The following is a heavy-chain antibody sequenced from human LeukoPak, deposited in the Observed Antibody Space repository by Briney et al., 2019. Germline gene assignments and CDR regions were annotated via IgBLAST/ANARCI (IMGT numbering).Heavy chain of an antibody. D-gene: IGHD3-3*01. CDR2: ISGSGGST. J-gene: IGHJ5*02. V-gene: IGHV3-23*01. CDR3: AKAPLRFLEWLPWVGGFDP. Sequence: PGGSLRLSCAASGFTFSSYAMSWVRQAPGKGLEWVSAISGSGGSTYYADSVKGRFTISRDNSKNTLYLQMNSLRAEDTAVYYCAKAPLRFLEWLPWVGGFDPWGQGTLVTVSS. CDR1: GFTFSSYA.